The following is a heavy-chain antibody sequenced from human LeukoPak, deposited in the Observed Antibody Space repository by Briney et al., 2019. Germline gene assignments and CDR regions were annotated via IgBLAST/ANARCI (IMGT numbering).Heavy chain of an antibody. CDR3: TRDCSGGTGLEEMDF. CDR2: IRSKAYGETI. Sequence: GGSLRLSCTGSGFSFGDYIMSWVRQAPGKGLEWVGFIRSKAYGETIEYAASVKGRFIVWRDDSKNIAHLQMNSLKSEDTAVYYCTRDCSGGTGLEEMDFWGQGTLVTVSS. D-gene: IGHD2-15*01. V-gene: IGHV3-49*04. CDR1: GFSFGDYI. J-gene: IGHJ4*02.